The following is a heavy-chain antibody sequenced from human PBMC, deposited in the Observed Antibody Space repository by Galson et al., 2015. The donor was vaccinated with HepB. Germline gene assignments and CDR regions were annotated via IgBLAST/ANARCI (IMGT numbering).Heavy chain of an antibody. D-gene: IGHD2-8*01. CDR2: ISCYNDNT. J-gene: IGHJ6*02. Sequence: SVKVSCKASGYTFTSYVISWVRQAPGQGLEWMGWISCYNDNTNYAQKFQGRFTISRDNAKNSLYLQMNSLRAEDTAVYYCARSTPMVYDRVYGMDVWGQGTTVTVSS. V-gene: IGHV1-18*01. CDR1: GYTFTSYV. CDR3: ARSTPMVYDRVYGMDV.